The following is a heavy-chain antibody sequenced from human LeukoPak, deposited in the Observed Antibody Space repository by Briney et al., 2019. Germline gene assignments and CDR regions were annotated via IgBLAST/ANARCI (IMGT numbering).Heavy chain of an antibody. CDR1: EFIFSNYW. CDR3: ARGTVGGSYFDY. CDR2: IKQDGSEK. D-gene: IGHD1-26*01. J-gene: IGHJ4*02. V-gene: IGHV3-7*03. Sequence: GGSLRLSCAASEFIFSNYWMSWVRQAPGKGLEWVANIKQDGSEKYFVDSVKGRFTISRDNAKNSLYLQMNSLRAEDTAVYYCARGTVGGSYFDYWGQGTLVTVSS.